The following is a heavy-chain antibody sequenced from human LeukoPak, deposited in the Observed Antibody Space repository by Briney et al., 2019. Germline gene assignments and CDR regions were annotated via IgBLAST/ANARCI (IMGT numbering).Heavy chain of an antibody. V-gene: IGHV3-33*01. Sequence: QPGRSLRLSCAASGFTFSSYGMHWVRQAPGKGLEWVAVIWYDGSNKYYTDSVKGRFTISRDNSKNTLYLQMNSLRAEDTAVYYCARPKQWLVNEDAFDIWGQGTMVTASS. CDR1: GFTFSSYG. D-gene: IGHD6-19*01. J-gene: IGHJ3*02. CDR3: ARPKQWLVNEDAFDI. CDR2: IWYDGSNK.